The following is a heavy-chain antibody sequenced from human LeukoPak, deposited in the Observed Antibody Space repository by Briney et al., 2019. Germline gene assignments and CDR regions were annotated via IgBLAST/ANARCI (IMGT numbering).Heavy chain of an antibody. V-gene: IGHV5-51*01. CDR3: ARSLIPAAGPFDY. CDR1: GYSFTNYW. D-gene: IGHD6-13*01. J-gene: IGHJ4*02. CDR2: IYPGDSDT. Sequence: GESLKISCKGSGYSFTNYWIGWVRQMPGKGLEWMGIIYPGDSDTTYSPSFQGQVTISADKSISTAYLQWSSLKASDTAMYYCARSLIPAAGPFDYWGQGTPVTVSS.